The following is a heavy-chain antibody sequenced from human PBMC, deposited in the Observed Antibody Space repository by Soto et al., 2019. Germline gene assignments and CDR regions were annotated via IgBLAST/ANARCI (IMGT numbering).Heavy chain of an antibody. CDR3: ARDSSGRHDY. J-gene: IGHJ4*02. D-gene: IGHD3-22*01. CDR1: GGSVRSGSYY. Sequence: PSETLSRTCSVSGGSVRSGSYYWTWIRQPPGKGLEWIGYIYQSGTTNYNASLKSRVTISIDTSKTQFFLKLNSVTAADTAVYYCARDSSGRHDYWGQGTLVTVSS. V-gene: IGHV4-61*01. CDR2: IYQSGTT.